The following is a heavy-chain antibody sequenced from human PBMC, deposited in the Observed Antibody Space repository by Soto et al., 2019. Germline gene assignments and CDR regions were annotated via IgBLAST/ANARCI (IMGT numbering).Heavy chain of an antibody. CDR2: INESGST. CDR3: ARGSGIVALPGELEDVKYDY. D-gene: IGHD1-1*01. J-gene: IGHJ4*02. CDR1: GQSFSGHS. Sequence: QVQLQQWGAGLVKPSETLSLSCAVYGQSFSGHSWAWIRQPPGKGLGWIGEINESGSTYYNPSLQRRVPLSTDTSKNQFSLKLSSVSAADTAAYFCARGSGIVALPGELEDVKYDYWGQGTLVNVSS. V-gene: IGHV4-34*01.